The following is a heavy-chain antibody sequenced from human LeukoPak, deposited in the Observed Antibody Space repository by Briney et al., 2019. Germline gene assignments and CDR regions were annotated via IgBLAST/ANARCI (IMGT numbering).Heavy chain of an antibody. V-gene: IGHV3-23*01. Sequence: GGSLRLSCAASGFTFSSYAMSWVRQAPGKELERVSAMSADGGGTYIADSVKGRCTISRDNSKSTLYLQMNSLRGEDTAIYYCAKSSGTSTYYFNYWGQGILVTVS. CDR2: MSADGGGT. J-gene: IGHJ4*02. CDR1: GFTFSSYA. D-gene: IGHD3-22*01. CDR3: AKSSGTSTYYFNY.